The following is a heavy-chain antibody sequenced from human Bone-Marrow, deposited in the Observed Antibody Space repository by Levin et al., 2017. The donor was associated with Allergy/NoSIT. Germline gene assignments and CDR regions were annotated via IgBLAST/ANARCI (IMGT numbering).Heavy chain of an antibody. CDR2: VKQDGSER. V-gene: IGHV3-7*01. J-gene: IGHJ4*02. CDR3: ARGASDY. CDR1: GFTFSNYW. Sequence: PGGSLRLSCAASGFTFSNYWMNWVRQAPGKGLEWVANVKQDGSERYYVDSVKGRFSIFRDNAKNSLYLQMNSLRAEDTAVYYCARGASDYWGQGTLVTVSS.